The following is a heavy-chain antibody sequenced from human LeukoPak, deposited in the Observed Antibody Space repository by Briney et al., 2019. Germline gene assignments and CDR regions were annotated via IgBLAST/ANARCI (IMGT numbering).Heavy chain of an antibody. D-gene: IGHD3-10*01. V-gene: IGHV3-23*01. CDR3: AKDRKLPWFGENIYYMDV. CDR2: ISGSGGST. J-gene: IGHJ6*03. Sequence: GGSLRLSCAASGFTFSSYGMSWVRQAPGKGLEWVSAISGSGGSTYYADSVKGRFTISRDNSKNTLYLQMNSLRAEDTAVYYCAKDRKLPWFGENIYYMDVWGKGTTVTISS. CDR1: GFTFSSYG.